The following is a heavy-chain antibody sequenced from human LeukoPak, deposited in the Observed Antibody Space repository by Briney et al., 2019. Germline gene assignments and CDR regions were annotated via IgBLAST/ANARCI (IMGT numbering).Heavy chain of an antibody. D-gene: IGHD1-1*01. V-gene: IGHV4-59*08. Sequence: SETLSLTCTVSGGSISSYFWSWIRQPPGKGLEWIGYIYNTGSTNYNPSLKSRVTISVDTSKNQFSLKLSSVTAADTAVYYCARLFHWDGRWHFDYWGQGTLVTVSS. J-gene: IGHJ4*02. CDR3: ARLFHWDGRWHFDY. CDR2: IYNTGST. CDR1: GGSISSYF.